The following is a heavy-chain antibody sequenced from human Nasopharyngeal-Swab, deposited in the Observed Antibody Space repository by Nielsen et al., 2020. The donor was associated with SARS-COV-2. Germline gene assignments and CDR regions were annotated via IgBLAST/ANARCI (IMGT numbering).Heavy chain of an antibody. CDR2: IIPTAGFA. V-gene: IGHV1-69*04. Sequence: WARQAPGQGLEWMGRIIPTAGFANYAHQFQGRITTTADKSTSTSYMELSSLRSEDTAVYYCARDKRIYFDTSGHIDYWGQGTLVTVSS. CDR3: ARDKRIYFDTSGHIDY. D-gene: IGHD3-22*01. J-gene: IGHJ4*02.